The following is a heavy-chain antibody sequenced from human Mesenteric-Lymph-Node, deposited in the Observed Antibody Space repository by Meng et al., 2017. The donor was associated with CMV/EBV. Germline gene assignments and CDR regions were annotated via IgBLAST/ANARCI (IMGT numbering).Heavy chain of an antibody. CDR1: GDSVSSGSYY. V-gene: IGHV4-61*01. Sequence: SETLSLTCTVSGDSVSSGSYYWSWIRQPPGKGLEWVGYIYYSGSTDYNPSLKSRVTISVDTSKNQFSLKLSSVTAADTAVYYCARDYDSSGYHSYYYYGMDVWGQGTTVTVSS. D-gene: IGHD3-22*01. CDR2: IYYSGST. CDR3: ARDYDSSGYHSYYYYGMDV. J-gene: IGHJ6*02.